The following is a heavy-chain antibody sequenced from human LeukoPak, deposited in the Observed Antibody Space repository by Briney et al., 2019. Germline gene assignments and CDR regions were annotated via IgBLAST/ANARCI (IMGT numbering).Heavy chain of an antibody. V-gene: IGHV3-74*01. J-gene: IGHJ4*02. CDR2: ITNDGSST. CDR3: AQGGSPGAFDY. Sequence: GGSLRPSCAASGFTFSSYWMHWVRQAPGKGLVWVSRITNDGSSTSYADSVKGRFSISRDNAKNTLYLQMNSLRAEDTAVYYCAQGGSPGAFDYWGQGTLVIVSS. D-gene: IGHD1-26*01. CDR1: GFTFSSYW.